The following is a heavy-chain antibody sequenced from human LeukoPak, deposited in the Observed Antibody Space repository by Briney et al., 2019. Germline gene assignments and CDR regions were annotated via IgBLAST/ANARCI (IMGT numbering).Heavy chain of an antibody. CDR2: ISYDGSNK. CDR3: AKDPVVVAATKLDYFDY. Sequence: GGSLRLSCAASGFTFSSYGMHWVRQAPGKGLEWVAVISYDGSNKYYADSVKGRFTISRDNSKNTLYLQMNSLRPEDTAVRYCAKDPVVVAATKLDYFDYWGQGTLVTVSS. CDR1: GFTFSSYG. J-gene: IGHJ4*02. V-gene: IGHV3-30*18. D-gene: IGHD2-15*01.